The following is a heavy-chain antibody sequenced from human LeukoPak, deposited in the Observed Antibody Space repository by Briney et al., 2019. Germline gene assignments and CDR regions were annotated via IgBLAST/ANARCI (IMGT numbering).Heavy chain of an antibody. CDR1: GGSINTYY. CDR2: IYSSGST. D-gene: IGHD2-15*01. J-gene: IGHJ4*02. Sequence: PSETLSLTCNVSGGSINTYYWSWFRQPAGKGLEWIGRIYSSGSTDYNPSLKSRVTMSVDTSKNQFSLKLSSVTAADTAVYYCARDNLGGGSLWGQGTLVTVSS. V-gene: IGHV4-4*07. CDR3: ARDNLGGGSL.